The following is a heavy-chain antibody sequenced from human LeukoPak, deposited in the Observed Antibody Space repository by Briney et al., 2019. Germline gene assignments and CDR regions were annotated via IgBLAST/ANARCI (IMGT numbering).Heavy chain of an antibody. Sequence: ASVKVSCKASGGTFSSYAISWVRQAPGQGLEWMGRIIPILGIANYAQKFQGRVTITADKSTSTAYMELSSLRSEDTAVYYCARKSYCSSTSCYSYYFDYWGQGTLVTVSS. V-gene: IGHV1-69*04. CDR2: IIPILGIA. CDR3: ARKSYCSSTSCYSYYFDY. CDR1: GGTFSSYA. J-gene: IGHJ4*02. D-gene: IGHD2-2*02.